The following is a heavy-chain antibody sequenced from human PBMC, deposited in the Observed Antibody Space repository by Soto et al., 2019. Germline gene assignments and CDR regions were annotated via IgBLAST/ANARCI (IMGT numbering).Heavy chain of an antibody. V-gene: IGHV1-69*13. CDR3: ARTPYSGYAPLDY. D-gene: IGHD3-22*01. J-gene: IGHJ4*02. CDR1: GGTFSSYA. CDR2: IIPIFGTA. Sequence: SVKVSCKASGGTFSSYAISWVRQAPGQGLEWMGGIIPIFGTANYAQKFQGRVTITADESTSTAYMEVSSLRSEDTAMYYCARTPYSGYAPLDYWGQGTLVTVSS.